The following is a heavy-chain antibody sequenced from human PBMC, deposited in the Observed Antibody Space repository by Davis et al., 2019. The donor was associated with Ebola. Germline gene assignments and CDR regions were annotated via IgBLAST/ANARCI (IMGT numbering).Heavy chain of an antibody. D-gene: IGHD5-18*01. CDR3: AKVHVDTSVEFMDV. V-gene: IGHV3-30*02. Sequence: GESLKISCAASGFIFRTFGMHWVRQVPGEGLEWVAFIRYDGSNQYYADSVKGRFTISRDNSKNTLYLQMNSLRAKDTAVYYCAKVHVDTSVEFMDVWGQGTTVTVSS. J-gene: IGHJ6*02. CDR2: IRYDGSNQ. CDR1: GFIFRTFG.